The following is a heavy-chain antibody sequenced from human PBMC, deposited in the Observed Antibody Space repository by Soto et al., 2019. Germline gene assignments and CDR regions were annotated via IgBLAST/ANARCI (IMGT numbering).Heavy chain of an antibody. J-gene: IGHJ6*02. D-gene: IGHD3-22*01. V-gene: IGHV1-8*01. Sequence: QVQLVQSGAEVKKPGASVKVSCKASGYTFTRYDINWVRQATGQGLEWMGWMNPNSGNTGYAQKFQGRVTMTRNTSISTAYMELSSLRSEDTAVYYCATDSRGTYYYYYGMDVWGQGTTVTVSS. CDR3: ATDSRGTYYYYYGMDV. CDR1: GYTFTRYD. CDR2: MNPNSGNT.